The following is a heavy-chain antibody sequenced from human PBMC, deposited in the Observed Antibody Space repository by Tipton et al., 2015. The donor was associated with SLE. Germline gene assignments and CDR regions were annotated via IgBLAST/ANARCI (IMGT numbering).Heavy chain of an antibody. Sequence: QSGAEVKKPGASVKVSCRASGYTFTYRYLHWVRQAPGQALEWMGWITPFNGNTNYAQKFQDRVTITRDRSMSTAYMELSSLRSEDTAMYYCARSGLWFGEPDAFDIWGQGTMVTVSS. V-gene: IGHV1-45*02. D-gene: IGHD3-10*01. CDR2: ITPFNGNT. CDR3: ARSGLWFGEPDAFDI. CDR1: GYTFTYRY. J-gene: IGHJ3*02.